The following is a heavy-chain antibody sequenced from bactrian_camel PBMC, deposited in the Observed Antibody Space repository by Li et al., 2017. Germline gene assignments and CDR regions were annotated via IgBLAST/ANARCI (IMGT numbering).Heavy chain of an antibody. V-gene: IGHV3S53*01. CDR3: AADWCTCGDYCYMRVADFDY. CDR2: IDLSGAT. CDR1: GRGFEHYC. Sequence: HVQLVESGGGLVQSGGSLRLSCTDFGRGFEHYCMGWFRQTPENERAGVASIDLSGATTYGDSVKGRFTISRDNAKDTIYLQMNNLKIEDSAMYYCAADWCTCGDYCYMRVADFDYSGQGTQVTVS. D-gene: IGHD2*01. J-gene: IGHJ4*01.